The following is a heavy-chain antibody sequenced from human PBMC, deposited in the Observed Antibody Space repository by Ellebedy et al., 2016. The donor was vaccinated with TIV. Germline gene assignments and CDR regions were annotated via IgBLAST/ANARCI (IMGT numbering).Heavy chain of an antibody. V-gene: IGHV3-21*01. D-gene: IGHD3-9*01. CDR2: ISSSSTYI. J-gene: IGHJ6*02. CDR3: ARDWYDILTGHYNYYGMDV. CDR1: GFTFSSYT. Sequence: GESLKISXAASGFTFSSYTINWVRQAPGKGLEWVSSISSSSTYIDYADSVKGRFTISRDNAKNSLYLQMNSLRAEDTAVYYCARDWYDILTGHYNYYGMDVWGQGTTVTVSS.